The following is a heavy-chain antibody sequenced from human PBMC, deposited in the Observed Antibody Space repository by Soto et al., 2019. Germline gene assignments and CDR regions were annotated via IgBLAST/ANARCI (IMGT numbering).Heavy chain of an antibody. CDR2: IYPGDSDT. J-gene: IGHJ6*02. CDR1: GYSFTSYW. CDR3: ARLSGCSSTSCYTHMDV. Sequence: PGESLKISCNGSGYSFTSYWICWVRQMPWKGLEWMGIIYPGDSDTRYSPSFQGQVTISADKSISTAYLQWSSLEASDTAMYYCARLSGCSSTSCYTHMDVWGQGTTVTVSS. V-gene: IGHV5-51*01. D-gene: IGHD2-2*02.